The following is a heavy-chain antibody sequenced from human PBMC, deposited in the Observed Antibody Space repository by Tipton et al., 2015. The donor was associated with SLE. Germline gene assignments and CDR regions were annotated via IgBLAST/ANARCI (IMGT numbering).Heavy chain of an antibody. D-gene: IGHD3-3*01. J-gene: IGHJ2*01. Sequence: TLSLTCTVSGGSISSFYWSWIRQPAGEGLEWIGRIYTTGSTDFNPSLKSRVTMSVDTSKNQFSLKLSSVTAADTALYYCARDESITIFGVGLEGYFDLWGRGTLVTVSS. CDR3: ARDESITIFGVGLEGYFDL. V-gene: IGHV4-4*07. CDR2: IYTTGST. CDR1: GGSISSFY.